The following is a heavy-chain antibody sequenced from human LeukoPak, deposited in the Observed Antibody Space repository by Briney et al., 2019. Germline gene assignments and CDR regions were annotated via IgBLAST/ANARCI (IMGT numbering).Heavy chain of an antibody. Sequence: GRSLRLSCAASGFTFDDYAMHWVRQAPGKGLEWVSGISWNSGSIGYADSVKGRFTISRDNAKNSLYLQMNSLRAEDTALYYCSKGGYCSSTSCNFDYWGQGTLVTVSS. J-gene: IGHJ4*02. CDR2: ISWNSGSI. D-gene: IGHD2-2*01. CDR1: GFTFDDYA. CDR3: SKGGYCSSTSCNFDY. V-gene: IGHV3-9*01.